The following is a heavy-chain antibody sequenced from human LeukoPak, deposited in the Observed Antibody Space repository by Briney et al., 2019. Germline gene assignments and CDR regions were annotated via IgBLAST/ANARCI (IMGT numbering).Heavy chain of an antibody. J-gene: IGHJ4*02. D-gene: IGHD3-16*02. CDR2: ISGSDGTS. CDR3: AKSLGVGGYTRYKGFDQ. V-gene: IGHV3-23*01. Sequence: GGSLRLSCAASGFTFNSFAMNWVRQAPGKGLEWVSSISGSDGTSHYTDFVKGRFTISRDNSKNTLYLQMNSLRAEDTAAYYCAKSLGVGGYTRYKGFDQWGQGTLVVVSS. CDR1: GFTFNSFA.